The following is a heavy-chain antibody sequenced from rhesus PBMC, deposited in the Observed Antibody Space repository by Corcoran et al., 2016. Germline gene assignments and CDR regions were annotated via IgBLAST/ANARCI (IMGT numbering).Heavy chain of an antibody. J-gene: IGHJ4*01. V-gene: IGHV4-143*01. CDR2: IDRTIARS. CDR1: GGSISDPYY. CDR3: ARLDYGNNYYYFDY. Sequence: QVQLQESGPGLVKPSETLSLTCTVSGGSISDPYYWNWIRQPPGKGLEWIGGIDRTIARSYYNPSIKSRVTISNDTSKNQFSLDLYSVTAADTAVYFCARLDYGNNYYYFDYWGQGVLVTVSS. D-gene: IGHD4-29*01.